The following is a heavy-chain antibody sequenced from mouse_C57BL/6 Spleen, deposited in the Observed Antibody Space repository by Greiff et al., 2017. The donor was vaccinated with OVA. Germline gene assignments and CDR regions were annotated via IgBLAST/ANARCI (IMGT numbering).Heavy chain of an antibody. CDR1: GFTFSDYG. CDR3: ASGSNYWFAY. Sequence: EVMLVESGGGLVKPGGSLKLSCAASGFTFSDYGMHWVRQAPEKGLEWVAYISSGSSTIYYADTVKGRFTISRDNAKNTLFLQMTSLRSEDTAMYYCASGSNYWFAYWGQGTLVTVSA. CDR2: ISSGSSTI. J-gene: IGHJ3*01. V-gene: IGHV5-17*01. D-gene: IGHD2-5*01.